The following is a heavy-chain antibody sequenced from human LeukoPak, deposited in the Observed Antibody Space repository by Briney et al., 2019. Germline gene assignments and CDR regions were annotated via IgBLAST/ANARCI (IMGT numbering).Heavy chain of an antibody. CDR3: ARGQRNLYYDFWSGYWGGYYYYGMDV. D-gene: IGHD3-3*01. J-gene: IGHJ6*02. CDR1: GYTLTGYY. V-gene: IGHV1-8*02. Sequence: ASVKVSCKASGYTLTGYYMHWARQATGQGFEYMVGMNPNSGNTGYAQMFERKLTMTRNTSISTAYMELSSLRSEDTAVYYCARGQRNLYYDFWSGYWGGYYYYGMDVWGQGTTVTVSS. CDR2: MNPNSGNT.